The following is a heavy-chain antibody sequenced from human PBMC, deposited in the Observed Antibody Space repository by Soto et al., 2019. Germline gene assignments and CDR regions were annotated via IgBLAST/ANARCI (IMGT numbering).Heavy chain of an antibody. Sequence: SETLSLTCTVSGGSISSYYWSWIRQPPGKGLEWIGYIYYSGSTNYNPSLKSRVTISVDTSKNQFSLKLSSVTAADTAVYYCARNDYGGAFDYWGQGTLVTVSS. CDR1: GGSISSYY. D-gene: IGHD4-17*01. J-gene: IGHJ4*02. CDR3: ARNDYGGAFDY. CDR2: IYYSGST. V-gene: IGHV4-59*01.